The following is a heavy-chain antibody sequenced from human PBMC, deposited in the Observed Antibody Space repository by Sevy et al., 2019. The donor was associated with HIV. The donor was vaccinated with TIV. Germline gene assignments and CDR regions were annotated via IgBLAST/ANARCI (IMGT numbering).Heavy chain of an antibody. J-gene: IGHJ4*02. D-gene: IGHD3-22*01. CDR1: GYSISSGYY. V-gene: IGHV4-38-2*02. Sequence: SETLSLTCTVSGYSISSGYYWGWIRQPPGKGLEWIGSIYHSGSTYYNPSLKSRVTISVDTSKNQFSLKLSSVTAADTAVYYCARNVVVITSAFDYWGQGTLVTVSS. CDR3: ARNVVVITSAFDY. CDR2: IYHSGST.